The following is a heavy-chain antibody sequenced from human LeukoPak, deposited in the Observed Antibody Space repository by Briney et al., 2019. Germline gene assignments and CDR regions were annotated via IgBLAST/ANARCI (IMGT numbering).Heavy chain of an antibody. V-gene: IGHV4-61*02. CDR1: GGSISSGSYY. J-gene: IGHJ6*03. CDR3: AREDGDPYYYYYMDV. D-gene: IGHD4-17*01. Sequence: SETLSLTCTVSGGSISSGSYYWSWIRQPAGKGLEWIGRIYTSGSTNYNPSLKSRVTISVDTSKNQFSLKLSSVTAADTAVYYCAREDGDPYYYYYMDVWGKGTTVTISS. CDR2: IYTSGST.